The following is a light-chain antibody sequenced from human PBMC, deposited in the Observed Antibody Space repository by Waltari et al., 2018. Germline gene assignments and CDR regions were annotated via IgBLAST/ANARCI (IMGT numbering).Light chain of an antibody. J-gene: IGLJ3*02. CDR3: SAYTRRSYWV. CDR1: SSDVGFYDF. Sequence: QSALTQPASVSGSPGQSITISCTGTSSDVGFYDFVSWFQQHPGKAPKARIYKVNNRPSGVSSRFSGSKSANTASLTISGLQAEDEADYYCSAYTRRSYWVFGGGTQLTVL. V-gene: IGLV2-14*01. CDR2: KVN.